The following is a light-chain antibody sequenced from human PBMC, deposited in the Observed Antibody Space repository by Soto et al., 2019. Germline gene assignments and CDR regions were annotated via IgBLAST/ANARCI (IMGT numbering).Light chain of an antibody. CDR3: QQRSNWPPT. CDR1: QSVSSY. V-gene: IGKV3-11*01. J-gene: IGKJ4*01. CDR2: DAS. Sequence: EIVLTQSPATLSLSPGERATLSCRASQSVSSYLAWYQQKPGQAPRLLIYDASTRAPGIPARFSGSGSGTDFTLTISSLEPEDFAVYYCQQRSNWPPTFGGGTKVEIK.